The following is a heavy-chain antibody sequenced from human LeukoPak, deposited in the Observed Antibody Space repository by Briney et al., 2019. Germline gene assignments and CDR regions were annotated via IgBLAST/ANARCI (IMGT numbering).Heavy chain of an antibody. V-gene: IGHV1-46*01. D-gene: IGHD1-1*01. CDR2: INPRGDAT. CDR1: GNTFIGYW. Sequence: GASVKVSCKASGNTFIGYWIHWVRQAPGQGLEWMGAINPRGDATIGAQKFQGRVTITADESTSTAYMELSSLRSEDTAVYYCVSGTTGYYYYYGMDVWGQGTTVTVSS. CDR3: VSGTTGYYYYYGMDV. J-gene: IGHJ6*02.